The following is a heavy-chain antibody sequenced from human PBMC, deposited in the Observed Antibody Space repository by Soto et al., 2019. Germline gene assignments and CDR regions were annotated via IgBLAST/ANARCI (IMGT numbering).Heavy chain of an antibody. CDR1: GGTFSSYA. J-gene: IGHJ4*02. V-gene: IGHV1-69*06. CDR2: IIPIFGTA. CDR3: ARDRGSSGYYRYYDY. D-gene: IGHD3-22*01. Sequence: SVKVSCKASGGTFSSYAISWVRQAPGQGLEWMGGIIPIFGTANYAQKFQGRATITADKSTSTAYMELSSLRSEDAAVYYCARDRGSSGYYRYYDYWGQGTLVTVSS.